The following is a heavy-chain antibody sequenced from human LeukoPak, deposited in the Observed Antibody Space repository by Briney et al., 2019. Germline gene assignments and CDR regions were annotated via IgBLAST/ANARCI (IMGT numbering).Heavy chain of an antibody. D-gene: IGHD3-22*01. Sequence: PGGSLRLSCAASGFTFSAYAMTWFRQAPGKGLEWVSVISGSGDSTYYADSVKGQFTVSRDNSKNTLYLQMNSLRAEDTAVYYCATDPGTMIVVPWGQGTLVTVSS. CDR1: GFTFSAYA. CDR3: ATDPGTMIVVP. V-gene: IGHV3-23*01. J-gene: IGHJ4*02. CDR2: ISGSGDST.